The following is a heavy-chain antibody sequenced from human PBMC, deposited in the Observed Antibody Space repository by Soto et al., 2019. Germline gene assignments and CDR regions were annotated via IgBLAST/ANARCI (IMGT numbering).Heavy chain of an antibody. J-gene: IGHJ4*02. CDR2: IYHSGST. D-gene: IGHD2-2*01. CDR1: GYSISSGYY. Sequence: SDTLSLTYSVSGYSISSGYYWSWIRQPPGKGLEWIGSIYHSGSTYYNPSLKSRVTISVDTSKNQFSLKLSSVTAADTAVYDGARDCSSTSSFLSDCGLGTLVTVS. V-gene: IGHV4-38-2*02. CDR3: ARDCSSTSSFLSD.